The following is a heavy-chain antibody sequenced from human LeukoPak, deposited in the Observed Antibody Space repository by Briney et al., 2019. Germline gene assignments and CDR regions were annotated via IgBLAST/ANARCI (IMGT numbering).Heavy chain of an antibody. V-gene: IGHV3-23*01. CDR2: ISGSGGST. J-gene: IGHJ5*02. D-gene: IGHD3-22*01. Sequence: GGSLRLSCAASGFTFSSYAMSWVRQAPGKELEWVSAISGSGGSTYYADSVKGRFTISRDNSKNTLYLQMNSLRAEDTAVYYCAKDPYYYDSSGYSWGQGTLVTVSS. CDR1: GFTFSSYA. CDR3: AKDPYYYDSSGYS.